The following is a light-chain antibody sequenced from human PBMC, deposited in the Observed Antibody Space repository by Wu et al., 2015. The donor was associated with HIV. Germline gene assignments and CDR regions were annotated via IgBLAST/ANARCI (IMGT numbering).Light chain of an antibody. CDR3: QQSYGTPRT. CDR1: QSINSY. Sequence: DIQMTQSPSSLSASVGDRATITCRASQSINSYLNWYQQKPGKAPKLLIYAASSLQSGVPSRFSGSGSGTDFTLTISSLQPEDFATYYCQQSYGTPRTFGQGTKVEIK. V-gene: IGKV1-39*01. CDR2: AAS. J-gene: IGKJ1*01.